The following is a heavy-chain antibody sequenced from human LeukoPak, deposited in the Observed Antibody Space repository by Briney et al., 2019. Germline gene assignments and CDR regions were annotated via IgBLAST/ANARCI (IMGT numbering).Heavy chain of an antibody. J-gene: IGHJ4*02. CDR1: GGSISSYY. D-gene: IGHD3-16*02. CDR2: IYNSGST. Sequence: SETLSLTCTVSGGSISSYYCNWIRQPPGKGLEWIGYIYNSGSTNYNPPLKSRVTISVDTSKNQFSLKLTSVTAADTAVYYCARGTFRELSFWGQGTLVTVSS. CDR3: ARGTFRELSF. V-gene: IGHV4-59*01.